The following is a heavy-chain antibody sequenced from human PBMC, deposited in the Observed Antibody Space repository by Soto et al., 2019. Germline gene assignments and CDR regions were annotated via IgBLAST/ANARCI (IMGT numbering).Heavy chain of an antibody. CDR3: ARDLTASDNNWFDP. J-gene: IGHJ5*02. V-gene: IGHV3-33*01. CDR1: GFTFSGYG. CDR2: IWYDGSNK. D-gene: IGHD3-9*01. Sequence: PGGSLRLSCAASGFTFSGYGMHWVRQAPGKGLEWVAVIWYDGSNKYYADSVKGRFTISRDNSKNTLYLQMNSLRAEDTAVYYCARDLTASDNNWFDPWGQGTLVTVSS.